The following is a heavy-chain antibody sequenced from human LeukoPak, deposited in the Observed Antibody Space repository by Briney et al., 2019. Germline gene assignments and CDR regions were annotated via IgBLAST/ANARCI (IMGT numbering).Heavy chain of an antibody. V-gene: IGHV1-69*05. D-gene: IGHD4-17*01. CDR2: IIPIFGTP. Sequence: SVEVSCKASGGAFSSYALSWVRQAPGQGLEWMGGIIPIFGTPNYAQKFQDRVTITTDESTSTAYMELSSLRSEDTAVYYCAQGQGAYGDLRGLFDYWGQGTLVTVSS. CDR1: GGAFSSYA. J-gene: IGHJ4*02. CDR3: AQGQGAYGDLRGLFDY.